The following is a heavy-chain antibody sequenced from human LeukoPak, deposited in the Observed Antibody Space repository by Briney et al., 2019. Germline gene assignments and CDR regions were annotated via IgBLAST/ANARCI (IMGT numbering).Heavy chain of an antibody. CDR1: GGTFSSYA. V-gene: IGHV1-69*05. Sequence: ASVKVSCKASGGTFSSYAISWVRQAPGQGLEWMGGIIPIFGTANYAQKFQGRVTITTDESTSTAYMELSSLRSEDTAVYYCASSRWLQPFDYWGQGTLVTVSS. J-gene: IGHJ4*02. D-gene: IGHD5-24*01. CDR2: IIPIFGTA. CDR3: ASSRWLQPFDY.